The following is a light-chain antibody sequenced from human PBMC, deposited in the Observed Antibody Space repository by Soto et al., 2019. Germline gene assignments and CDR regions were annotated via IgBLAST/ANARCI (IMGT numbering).Light chain of an antibody. J-gene: IGLJ1*01. CDR2: EGN. CDR3: CSYAASSTFNSV. Sequence: QSVLTQPASVSGSPGQSITISCTGTSGDVGNYNLVSWYQQHPGKAPKLMIYEGNKRPSGVSNRFSGSKSGNTASLTISGLQAEDEAVYYCCSYAASSTFNSVFGTGPRVTV. V-gene: IGLV2-23*03. CDR1: SGDVGNYNL.